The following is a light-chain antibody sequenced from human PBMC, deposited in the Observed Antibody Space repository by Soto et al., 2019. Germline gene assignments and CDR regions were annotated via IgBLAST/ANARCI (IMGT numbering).Light chain of an antibody. CDR1: SSDVGSYDL. Sequence: QSALTQPHSVSGSPGQSVTISCTGTSSDVGSYDLVSWYQHHSGKAPKIIIYEVNKRPSGISDRFSGSKSGNTASLTISGLQAEDEADYFCCSFVRTNGLLFGGGTQLTVL. CDR3: CSFVRTNGLL. CDR2: EVN. V-gene: IGLV2-23*02. J-gene: IGLJ2*01.